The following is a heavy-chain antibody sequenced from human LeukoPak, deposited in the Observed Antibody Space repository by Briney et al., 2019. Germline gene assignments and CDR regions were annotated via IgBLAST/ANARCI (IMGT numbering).Heavy chain of an antibody. J-gene: IGHJ4*02. V-gene: IGHV4-61*01. D-gene: IGHD3-10*01. CDR1: GFSVTTDSYC. Sequence: SETLSLTCTVSGFSVTTDSYCWGWIRQPPGKGLEWIGYDYCGGNTNYDPSLKRRVTISVDTSRNQFSLTLTSVTAADTAVYFCARDHFGSLDSWGQGILVTVSS. CDR3: ARDHFGSLDS. CDR2: DYCGGNT.